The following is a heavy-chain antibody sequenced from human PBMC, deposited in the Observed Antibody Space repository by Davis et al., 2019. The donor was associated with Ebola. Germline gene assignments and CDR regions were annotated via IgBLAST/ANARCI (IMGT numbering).Heavy chain of an antibody. CDR2: IIPILGIA. J-gene: IGHJ4*02. V-gene: IGHV1-69*04. Sequence: SSATVSCQPSLCTFSSYAIRSPRPAPGQGLEWMGRIIPILGIANYAQKFQGRVTITADKSTSTANMELRSLRSEDTAVYYCARDEYCGGDCSGRWGQGTLVTVSS. CDR3: ARDEYCGGDCSGR. D-gene: IGHD2-21*02. CDR1: LCTFSSYA.